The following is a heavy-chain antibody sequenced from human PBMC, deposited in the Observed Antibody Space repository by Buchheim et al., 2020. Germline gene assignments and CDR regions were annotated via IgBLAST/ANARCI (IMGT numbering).Heavy chain of an antibody. CDR3: VHRRYNWNDLDY. J-gene: IGHJ4*02. D-gene: IGHD1-20*01. CDR2: IYWTDDK. Sequence: QITLKESGPTLVKPTQTLTLTCTFSGLSLSTSGVAVGWVRQPPGEALEWLAPIYWTDDKRYTPSLKSRLTITKDTSKNHVGLTMTNMDPVDTGTYYCVHRRYNWNDLDYWGQGTL. CDR1: GLSLSTSGVA. V-gene: IGHV2-5*01.